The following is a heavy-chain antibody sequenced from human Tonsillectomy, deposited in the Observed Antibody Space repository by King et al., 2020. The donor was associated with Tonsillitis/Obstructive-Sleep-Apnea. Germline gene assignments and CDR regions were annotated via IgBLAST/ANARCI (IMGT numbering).Heavy chain of an antibody. CDR2: ISYDGSNK. Sequence: VQLVESGGGVVQPGRSLRLSCAASGFTFSSYAMHWVRQAPGKGLEWVAVISYDGSNKYYADSVKGRFTISRDNSKNTLYLQMNSLRAEDTAVYYCAGEVVAVPPLSFDYWGQGTLVTVSS. D-gene: IGHD2-15*01. J-gene: IGHJ4*02. CDR1: GFTFSSYA. CDR3: AGEVVAVPPLSFDY. V-gene: IGHV3-30*04.